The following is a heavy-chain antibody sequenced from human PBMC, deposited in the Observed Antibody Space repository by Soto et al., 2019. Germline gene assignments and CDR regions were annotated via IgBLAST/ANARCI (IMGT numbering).Heavy chain of an antibody. J-gene: IGHJ5*02. V-gene: IGHV4-39*01. Sequence: SETLSLTCTVSGGSISSSSYYWGWIRQPPGKGLEWIGSIYYSGSTYYNPSLKSRVTISVDTSKNQFSLKLSSVTAADTAVYYCARHQDGSGWYSPGPTKNNWFDPWGQGTLVTVSS. D-gene: IGHD6-19*01. CDR3: ARHQDGSGWYSPGPTKNNWFDP. CDR1: GGSISSSSYY. CDR2: IYYSGST.